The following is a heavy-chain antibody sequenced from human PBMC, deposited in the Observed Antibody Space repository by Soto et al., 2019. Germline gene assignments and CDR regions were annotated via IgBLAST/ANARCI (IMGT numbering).Heavy chain of an antibody. D-gene: IGHD1-1*01. V-gene: IGHV1-69*12. Sequence: QVQLVQSGAEVKKPGSSVKVSCKASGDTFSSFAISWVRQAPGQGLEWMGGIIPIFRTPKYAQKFQGRVTITADEPTSTAYRERSSLRSEDTAVYYCARDKDREQLGGNYYYALDVWGQGTTVIVSS. CDR3: ARDKDREQLGGNYYYALDV. CDR2: IIPIFRTP. J-gene: IGHJ6*02. CDR1: GDTFSSFA.